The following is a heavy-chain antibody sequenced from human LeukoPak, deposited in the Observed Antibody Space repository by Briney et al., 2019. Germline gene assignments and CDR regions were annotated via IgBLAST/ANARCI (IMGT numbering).Heavy chain of an antibody. J-gene: IGHJ3*01. Sequence: QPGGSLRLSCAASGFTIGTHEVIWVRQVPGKGLEWVSYTDIGGARVWYADSVKGRFTVSRDDANNLLYLQMNSLRVEDSAIYYCARDRAIIAENGFDVWGHGAMVTVSS. CDR3: ARDRAIIAENGFDV. CDR1: GFTIGTHE. CDR2: TDIGGARV. D-gene: IGHD3-3*01. V-gene: IGHV3-48*03.